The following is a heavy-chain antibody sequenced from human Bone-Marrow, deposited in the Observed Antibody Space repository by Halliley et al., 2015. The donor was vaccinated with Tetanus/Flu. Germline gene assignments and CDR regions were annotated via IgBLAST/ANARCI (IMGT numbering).Heavy chain of an antibody. J-gene: IGHJ5*02. D-gene: IGHD3-10*01. Sequence: CAASGFTFSRSWMHWVRQAPGKGLVWVSCINSDGSITTYADSVKGRFTISRDNAKNTLYLQMNSLRGEDSALYYCASPSLDNSPGSGFDPWGQGTLVTVSS. V-gene: IGHV3-74*01. CDR1: GFTFSRSW. CDR2: INSDGSIT. CDR3: ASPSLDNSPGSGFDP.